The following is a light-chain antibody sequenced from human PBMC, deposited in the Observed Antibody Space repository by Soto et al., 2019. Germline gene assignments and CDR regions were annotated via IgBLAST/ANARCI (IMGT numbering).Light chain of an antibody. CDR2: EGS. Sequence: QSALTQPASVSGSPGQSITISCTGTSSDVGSYNLVSWYQQHPGKAPKLMIYEGSKRPSGVSNRFSGSKSGNTASLTISGLQAEDEADYYCSSYATSGTNVIFGGGTKLTVL. CDR3: SSYATSGTNVI. V-gene: IGLV2-14*02. CDR1: SSDVGSYNL. J-gene: IGLJ2*01.